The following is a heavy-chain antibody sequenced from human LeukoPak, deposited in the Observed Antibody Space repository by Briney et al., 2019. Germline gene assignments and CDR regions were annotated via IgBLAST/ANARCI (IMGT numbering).Heavy chain of an antibody. CDR3: VRGGWELDY. V-gene: IGHV3-7*01. Sequence: AGGSLRLSCATFGFTIKYHWMSWVRQAPGKGLEWVAHIKEDLTEEYYLDSVKGRFTISKDDAKSVLYLQMNSLTAEDTAFYYCVRGGWELDYWGQGTLVTVSS. CDR1: GFTIKYHW. CDR2: IKEDLTEE. J-gene: IGHJ4*02. D-gene: IGHD1-26*01.